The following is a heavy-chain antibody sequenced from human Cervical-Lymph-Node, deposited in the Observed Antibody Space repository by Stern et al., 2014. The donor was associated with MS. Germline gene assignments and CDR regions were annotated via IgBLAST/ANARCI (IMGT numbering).Heavy chain of an antibody. V-gene: IGHV3-9*01. CDR3: AKAMDCMSTTCSRFDP. D-gene: IGHD2-2*01. J-gene: IGHJ5*02. CDR2: IIWNSIDI. CDR1: GFTFDDYA. Sequence: EVQLVESGGGLVQPGGSLRLSCAASGFTFDDYAMHWVRQVPGQGLAWVSGIIWNSIDIRYADSVKGRFTISRVNAKNSLYLQMNGLRPEDTALYFCAKAMDCMSTTCSRFDPWGRGTLVTVSS.